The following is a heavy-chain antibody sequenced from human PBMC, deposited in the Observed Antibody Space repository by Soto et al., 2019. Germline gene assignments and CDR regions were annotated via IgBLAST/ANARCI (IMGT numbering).Heavy chain of an antibody. CDR1: GGSISSGDYY. Sequence: ASETLSLTCTVSGGSISSGDYYWSWIRQPPGKGLEWIGYIYYSGSTYYNPSPKSRVTISVDTSKNQFSLKLSSVTAADTAVYYCARETNGIDYYYYYGMDVWGQGTTVTVSS. D-gene: IGHD2-8*01. CDR2: IYYSGST. CDR3: ARETNGIDYYYYYGMDV. V-gene: IGHV4-30-4*01. J-gene: IGHJ6*02.